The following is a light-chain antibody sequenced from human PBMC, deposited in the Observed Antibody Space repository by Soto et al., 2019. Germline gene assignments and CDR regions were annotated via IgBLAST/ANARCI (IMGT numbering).Light chain of an antibody. CDR3: QQYNSHWT. Sequence: DIQMTQSPSTLSASVGDRVTISCRASQSISSWLAWYQQKPGKAPNLLIYDASSLQSGVPSRFSGIGSGTEFTLTISSLQPDGFATYYCQQYNSHWTFGQGTKVEIK. CDR2: DAS. J-gene: IGKJ1*01. CDR1: QSISSW. V-gene: IGKV1-5*01.